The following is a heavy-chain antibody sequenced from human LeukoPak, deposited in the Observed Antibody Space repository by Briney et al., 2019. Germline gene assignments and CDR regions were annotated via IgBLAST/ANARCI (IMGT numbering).Heavy chain of an antibody. CDR3: ARRGYSSGWYSWYYYYMDV. CDR2: INPNGGDT. V-gene: IGHV1-2*02. D-gene: IGHD6-19*01. Sequence: ASVKVSCKASGYTFTGYYMHWVRQAPGQGLEWMGWINPNGGDTNYAQKFQGRVTMTMDTSISTAYMELSSLRSEDTAVYYCARRGYSSGWYSWYYYYMDVWGKGTTVTVSS. J-gene: IGHJ6*03. CDR1: GYTFTGYY.